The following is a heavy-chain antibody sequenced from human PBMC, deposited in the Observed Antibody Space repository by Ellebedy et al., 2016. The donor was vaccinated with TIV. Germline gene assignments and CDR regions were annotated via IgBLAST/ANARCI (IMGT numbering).Heavy chain of an antibody. V-gene: IGHV3-74*01. CDR1: GFNFGGYW. CDR3: TRDPRNKGFDP. Sequence: PGGSLRLSCAASGFNFGGYWMHWVRHAPGKGLVWVSGIDGDGSTTNYADSVRGRFTISRDNAKGTLYLQMNSLRAEDTAVYYCTRDPRNKGFDPWGQGTLVTVSS. J-gene: IGHJ5*02. CDR2: IDGDGSTT.